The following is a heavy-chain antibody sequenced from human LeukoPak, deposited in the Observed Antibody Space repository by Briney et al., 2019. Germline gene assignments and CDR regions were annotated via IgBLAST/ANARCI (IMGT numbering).Heavy chain of an antibody. Sequence: SETLSLTCAVYGGSFSGYYWSWIRQPPGKGLEWIGEINHSGSTNYNPSLKSRVTISVDTSKNQFSLKLSSVTAADTAVYYCASSLRLWLPAGYFQHWGQGTLVTVSS. CDR2: INHSGST. J-gene: IGHJ1*01. CDR3: ASSLRLWLPAGYFQH. CDR1: GGSFSGYY. V-gene: IGHV4-34*01. D-gene: IGHD5-18*01.